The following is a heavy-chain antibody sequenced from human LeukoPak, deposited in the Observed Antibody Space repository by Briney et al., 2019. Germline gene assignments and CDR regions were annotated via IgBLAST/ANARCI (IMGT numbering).Heavy chain of an antibody. J-gene: IGHJ4*02. Sequence: GGSLRLSCTASGFTFSSYWMHRVRQAPGKGLVWVSRINSDGGSTSYADSVKGRFTISRDNAKNTLYLQMNSLRAEDTAVYYCARRVQGMAPYYFDYWGQGTLVTVSS. CDR1: GFTFSSYW. D-gene: IGHD5-24*01. CDR2: INSDGGST. CDR3: ARRVQGMAPYYFDY. V-gene: IGHV3-74*01.